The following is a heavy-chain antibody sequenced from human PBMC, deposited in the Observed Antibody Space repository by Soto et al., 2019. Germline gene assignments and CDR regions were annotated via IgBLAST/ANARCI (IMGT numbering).Heavy chain of an antibody. D-gene: IGHD6-19*01. V-gene: IGHV3-23*01. Sequence: PGGSLRLSCAASGFTFSSYAMTWVRQAPGKGLEWVSSISGSGGSTYYADSVKGRFTISRDNSKSTLFLQMNSLRAEDTAVYYCARTVAAECWGLGTLVTVSS. CDR3: ARTVAAEC. CDR1: GFTFSSYA. CDR2: ISGSGGST. J-gene: IGHJ4*02.